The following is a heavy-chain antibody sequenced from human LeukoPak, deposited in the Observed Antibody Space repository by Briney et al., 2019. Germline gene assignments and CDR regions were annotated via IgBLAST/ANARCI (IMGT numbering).Heavy chain of an antibody. V-gene: IGHV3-21*04. Sequence: GGSLRLSCAASGFTFSSYCVNWVRQAPGKGLEWVSSITSSSSYIYYADSVKGRFTTSRDNAKNSLYLQMNSLRAEDTAIYYCARDASVAAAQRGGHFDYWGQGTLVTVSS. CDR2: ITSSSSYI. J-gene: IGHJ4*02. CDR1: GFTFSSYC. D-gene: IGHD6-13*01. CDR3: ARDASVAAAQRGGHFDY.